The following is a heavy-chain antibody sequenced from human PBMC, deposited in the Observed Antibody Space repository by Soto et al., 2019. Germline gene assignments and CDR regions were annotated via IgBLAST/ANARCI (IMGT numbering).Heavy chain of an antibody. D-gene: IGHD6-19*01. V-gene: IGHV3-72*01. CDR1: GFTFSDHY. CDR2: IRKRINSYTT. J-gene: IGHJ4*02. CDR3: ARVMVVAGHYYFDY. Sequence: LRLSCAASGFTFSDHYMGWVRQAPGKGLEWVGRIRKRINSYTTEYAASVKGRFTISRDDSKNSLYLQMNSLKTDDTAAYYCARVMVVAGHYYFDYWGQGTLVTVSS.